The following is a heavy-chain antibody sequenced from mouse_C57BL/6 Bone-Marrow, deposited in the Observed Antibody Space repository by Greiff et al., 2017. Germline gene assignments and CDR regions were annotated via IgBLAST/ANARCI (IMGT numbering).Heavy chain of an antibody. D-gene: IGHD1-1*01. CDR3: ARRSYYGSRDWYFDV. V-gene: IGHV1-75*01. CDR1: GYTFTDYY. Sequence: VQLQQSGPELVKPGASVMISCKASGYTFTDYYINWVKQRPGQGLEWIGWIFPGSGSTYYNEKFKGKATLTVDKSSSTAYMLLSSLTSEDSAVYFCARRSYYGSRDWYFDVWGTGTTVTVSS. CDR2: IFPGSGST. J-gene: IGHJ1*03.